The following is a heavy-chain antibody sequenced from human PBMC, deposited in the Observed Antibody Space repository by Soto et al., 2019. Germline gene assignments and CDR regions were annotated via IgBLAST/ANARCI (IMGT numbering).Heavy chain of an antibody. Sequence: GESLKISCKGSGYSFTSYWIGWVRQMPGKGLEWMGIIYPGDSDTRYSPSFQGQVTISADKSISTAYLQWSSLKASDTAMYYCARVDDSSGQTHAFDIWGQGTMVTVSS. CDR3: ARVDDSSGQTHAFDI. D-gene: IGHD3-22*01. J-gene: IGHJ3*02. V-gene: IGHV5-51*01. CDR1: GYSFTSYW. CDR2: IYPGDSDT.